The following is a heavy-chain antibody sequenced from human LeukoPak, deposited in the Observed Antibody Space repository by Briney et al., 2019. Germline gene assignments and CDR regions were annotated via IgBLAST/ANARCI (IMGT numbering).Heavy chain of an antibody. CDR3: ARSHNDAFDI. V-gene: IGHV4-30-4*08. Sequence: NTSETLSLTCTVSGGSISSGDYYWSWIRQPPEKGLEWIGYIYYSGSTYYNPSLKSRVTISVDTSRNQFSLKLSSVTAADTAVYYCARSHNDAFDIWGQGTMVTVSS. CDR2: IYYSGST. CDR1: GGSISSGDYY. J-gene: IGHJ3*02.